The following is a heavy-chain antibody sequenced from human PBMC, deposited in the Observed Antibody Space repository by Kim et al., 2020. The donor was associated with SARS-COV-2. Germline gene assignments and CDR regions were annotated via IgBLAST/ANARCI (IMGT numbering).Heavy chain of an antibody. CDR1: GDSVSSNSAA. CDR2: TYYRSKWSN. V-gene: IGHV6-1*01. Sequence: SQTLSLTCTISGDSVSSNSAAWHWIRQSPSRGLEWLGRTYYRSKWSNDYRVSVKSRITINPDTSKNQFSLQLNSVTPEDTAVYYCATGISGMDVWGQGTTVTVSS. D-gene: IGHD5-12*01. CDR3: ATGISGMDV. J-gene: IGHJ6*02.